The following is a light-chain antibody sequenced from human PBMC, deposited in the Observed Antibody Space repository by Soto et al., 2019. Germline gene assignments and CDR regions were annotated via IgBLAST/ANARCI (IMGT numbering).Light chain of an antibody. CDR2: DAS. V-gene: IGKV1-5*01. Sequence: DIQVTQSPSTLSASVGDRVTITCRASQSISSWLAGYQQKPGKAPKLLIYDASSLESGVPSRFSGSGSGTEFTLTISSLQPDDFATYYCQQYNSYWTFGQGTKVEIK. CDR1: QSISSW. CDR3: QQYNSYWT. J-gene: IGKJ1*01.